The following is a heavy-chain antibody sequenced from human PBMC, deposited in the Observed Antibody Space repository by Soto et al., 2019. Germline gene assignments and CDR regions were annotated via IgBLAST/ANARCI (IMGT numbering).Heavy chain of an antibody. Sequence: QVQLVESGGGVVQPGTSLRLSCAASGFTSSSFVIHWVRQAPGKGLEWLAVISSDGNNQYYADSVKGRFTISRDNSKKTLYLQVNSLRADDTAVYFCAKERGGLDAFDIWGQGTMVTVS. J-gene: IGHJ3*02. V-gene: IGHV3-30*18. CDR1: GFTSSSFV. D-gene: IGHD3-10*01. CDR3: AKERGGLDAFDI. CDR2: ISSDGNNQ.